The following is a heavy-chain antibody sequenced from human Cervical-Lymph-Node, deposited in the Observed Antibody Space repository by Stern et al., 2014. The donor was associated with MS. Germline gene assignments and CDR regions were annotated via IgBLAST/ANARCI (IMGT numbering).Heavy chain of an antibody. CDR3: ASAYYDTSGSDY. Sequence: VQLVESGGGVVQPGRSLRLSCAVSGLTFSSYGRHWVRQAPGKGLEWGALISYDGSRKSYADSVKGRFTISRDNSKNTLYLQMNSLRVEDTAVYYCASAYYDTSGSDYWGQGALVTVSS. V-gene: IGHV3-30*03. D-gene: IGHD3-22*01. J-gene: IGHJ4*02. CDR1: GLTFSSYG. CDR2: ISYDGSRK.